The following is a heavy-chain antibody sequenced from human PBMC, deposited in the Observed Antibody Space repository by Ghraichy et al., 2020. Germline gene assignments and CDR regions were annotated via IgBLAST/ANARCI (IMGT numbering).Heavy chain of an antibody. CDR3: ARGNYYDSSGYYYYFDY. Sequence: SETLSLTCAVYGGSFSGYYWSWIRQPPGKGLEWIGEINHSGSTNYNPSLKSRVTISVDTSKNQFSLKLSSVTAADTAVYYCARGNYYDSSGYYYYFDYWGQGTLVTVSS. CDR2: INHSGST. V-gene: IGHV4-34*01. D-gene: IGHD3-22*01. J-gene: IGHJ4*02. CDR1: GGSFSGYY.